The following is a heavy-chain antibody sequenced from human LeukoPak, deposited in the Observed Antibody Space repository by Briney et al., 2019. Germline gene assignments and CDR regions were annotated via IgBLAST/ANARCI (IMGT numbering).Heavy chain of an antibody. J-gene: IGHJ4*02. D-gene: IGHD2-21*02. CDR2: ISGDSRYI. V-gene: IGHV3-21*01. Sequence: PGGSLRLSCAASGFTFSSYSMNWVRQAPGKGLEWVSAISGDSRYIYYADSVRGRSTISRDNAENSLYLQMNSLRVEDTAVYYCAKDLERHIVVVTASAVDYWGQGTLVTVSS. CDR1: GFTFSSYS. CDR3: AKDLERHIVVVTASAVDY.